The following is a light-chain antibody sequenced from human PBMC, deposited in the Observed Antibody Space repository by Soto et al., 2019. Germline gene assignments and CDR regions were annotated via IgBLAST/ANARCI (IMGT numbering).Light chain of an antibody. CDR1: QSVADN. V-gene: IGKV3-15*01. CDR3: QQYNSYWT. CDR2: GAS. J-gene: IGKJ1*01. Sequence: EVVMTQSPATLSVSPGERVTLSCRSSQSVADNLAWFQQKPGQGPRLLIYGASTRATGIPARFSGSGSETEFTLTISSLQPDDFATYYCQQYNSYWTFGQGTKVEIK.